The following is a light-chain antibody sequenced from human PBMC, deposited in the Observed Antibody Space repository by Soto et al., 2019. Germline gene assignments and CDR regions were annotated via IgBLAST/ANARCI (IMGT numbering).Light chain of an antibody. CDR1: QDIAGY. J-gene: IGKJ4*01. CDR2: DAY. Sequence: IQVTQSPSSVSASVGARVTITCRGSQDIAGYLAWYQHKPGKAPKLLIYDAYSLESGVPSRFSGRRSGTEFTLTIAGLQPEDFATYYCQQYESYSPLTFGGGTKVDIK. V-gene: IGKV1-5*01. CDR3: QQYESYSPLT.